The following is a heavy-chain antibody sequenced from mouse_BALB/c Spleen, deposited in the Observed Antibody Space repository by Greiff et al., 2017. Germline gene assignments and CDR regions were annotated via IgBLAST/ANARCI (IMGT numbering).Heavy chain of an antibody. Sequence: QVQLKQSGAELAKPGASVKMSCKASGYTFTSYWMHWVKQRPGQGLEWIGYINPSTGYTEYNQKFKDKATLTADKSSSTAYMQLSSLTSEDSAVYYCARKDYYGSSFYAMDYWGQGTSVTVSS. CDR2: INPSTGYT. V-gene: IGHV1-7*01. D-gene: IGHD1-1*01. J-gene: IGHJ4*01. CDR3: ARKDYYGSSFYAMDY. CDR1: GYTFTSYW.